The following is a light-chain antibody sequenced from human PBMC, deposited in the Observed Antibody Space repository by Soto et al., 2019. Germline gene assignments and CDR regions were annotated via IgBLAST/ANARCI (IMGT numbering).Light chain of an antibody. CDR1: SSNIGSYT. V-gene: IGLV1-44*01. CDR3: ASWDDSLAVPYV. J-gene: IGLJ1*01. Sequence: QSVLTQPPSASGTPGQRVTISCSGSSSNIGSYTVSWYQQLPGTAPKLLIYSNNQRPSGVSDRFSGSKSGTSASLAISGLQSDDEADYYCASWDDSLAVPYVFGTGTKLTVL. CDR2: SNN.